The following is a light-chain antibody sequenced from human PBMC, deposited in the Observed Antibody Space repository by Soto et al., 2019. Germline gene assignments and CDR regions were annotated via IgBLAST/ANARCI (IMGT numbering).Light chain of an antibody. J-gene: IGKJ2*01. Sequence: EVVMTQSPATLSASPGERATLSCWASETVATNLAWYQQKPGQAPRLLISGASTRAAGISDRFRGSGSGTEFTLTISRLEPEDFVVYFCQQYGSSPYTFGQGTRLEIK. V-gene: IGKV3-20*01. CDR1: ETVATN. CDR3: QQYGSSPYT. CDR2: GAS.